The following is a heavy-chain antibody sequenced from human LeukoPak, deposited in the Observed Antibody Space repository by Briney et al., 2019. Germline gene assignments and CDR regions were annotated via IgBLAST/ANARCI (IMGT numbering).Heavy chain of an antibody. V-gene: IGHV3-21*01. CDR1: GFTFSSYE. J-gene: IGHJ6*03. CDR3: ARVVLGYCSGGSCYSGSDTTYYYYYYMDV. CDR2: ISSSSSYI. Sequence: IPGGSLRLSCAASGFTFSSYEMNWVRQAPGKGLEWVSSISSSSSYIYYADSVKGRFTISRDNAKNSLYLQMNSLRAEDTAVYYCARVVLGYCSGGSCYSGSDTTYYYYYYMDVWGKGTTVTVSS. D-gene: IGHD2-15*01.